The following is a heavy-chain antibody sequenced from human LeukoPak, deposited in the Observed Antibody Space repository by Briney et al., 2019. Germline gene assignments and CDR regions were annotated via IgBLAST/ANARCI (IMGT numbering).Heavy chain of an antibody. CDR3: ARVSYSYGIFDY. D-gene: IGHD5-18*01. CDR1: GGSISSYY. J-gene: IGHJ4*02. CDR2: IYYSGST. V-gene: IGHV4-59*01. Sequence: PSETLSLTCTVSGGSISSYYWSWIRQPPGKGLEWIGYIYYSGSTNYNPSLKSRVTISVDTSKNQLSLKLRSVTAADTAVYYCARVSYSYGIFDYWGQGTLVTVSS.